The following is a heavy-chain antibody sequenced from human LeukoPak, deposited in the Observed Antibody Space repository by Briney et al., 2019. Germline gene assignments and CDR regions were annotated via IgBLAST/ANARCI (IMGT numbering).Heavy chain of an antibody. V-gene: IGHV4-39*07. CDR3: ARVPSGYEGFYYYYYYMDV. CDR1: GGSISSSSYY. CDR2: IYYSGST. J-gene: IGHJ6*03. D-gene: IGHD5-12*01. Sequence: SETLSLTCTVSGGSISSSSYYWGWIRQPPGKGLEWIVSIYYSGSTYYNPSLKSRVTISVDTSKNQFSLKLSSVTAADTAVYYCARVPSGYEGFYYYYYYMDVWGKGTTVTISS.